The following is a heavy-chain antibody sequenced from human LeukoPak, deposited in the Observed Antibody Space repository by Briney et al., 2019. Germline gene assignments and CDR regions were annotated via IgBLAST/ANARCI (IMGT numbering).Heavy chain of an antibody. CDR3: ARALNPLTGTYYFDY. V-gene: IGHV4-59*08. CDR2: IYFSGST. J-gene: IGHJ4*02. CDR1: GDSITDYY. D-gene: IGHD4/OR15-4a*01. Sequence: SETLSLTCTVSGDSITDYYWSWIRQPPGKGLEWIGYIYFSGSTNYNPSLKSRVTISIDTSKNQFSLKLSSVTAADTAVYYCARALNPLTGTYYFDYWGQGILVTVSS.